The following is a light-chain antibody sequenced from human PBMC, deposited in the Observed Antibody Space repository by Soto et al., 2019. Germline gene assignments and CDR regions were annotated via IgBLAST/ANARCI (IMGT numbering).Light chain of an antibody. CDR3: MQGTHWPYT. Sequence: DVVLTQSPLSLPATLGQPASISCRSSQGLVYLDGNIYLSWFHRRPGHSTRRLIYAISDRDSGVPDRFSGSGSGTNFTLRISRVEAEDVGLYFCMQGTHWPYTFGQGTKLEIK. V-gene: IGKV2-30*01. CDR2: AIS. CDR1: QGLVYLDGNIY. J-gene: IGKJ2*01.